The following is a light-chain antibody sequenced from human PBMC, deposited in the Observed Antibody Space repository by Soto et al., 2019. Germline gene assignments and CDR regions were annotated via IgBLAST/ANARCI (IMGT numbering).Light chain of an antibody. CDR3: NSYTSSSAYV. V-gene: IGLV2-14*01. CDR2: EVS. J-gene: IGLJ1*01. CDR1: SSDVGGYNY. Sequence: QSALTQPASVSGSPGQSIAISCTGTSSDVGGYNYVSWYQQHPGKAPKLMISEVSNRPSGVSNRFSGSKSGNTASLTISGLQAEDEAIYYCNSYTSSSAYVFGTGTKVTVL.